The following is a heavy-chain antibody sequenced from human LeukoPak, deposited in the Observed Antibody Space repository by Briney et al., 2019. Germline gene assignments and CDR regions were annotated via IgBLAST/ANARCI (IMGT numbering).Heavy chain of an antibody. Sequence: PSETLSLTCSVSGVPITSNYWSWIRQPPGKGLEWLGYTHHSGATSYNPSLKSRSTMSLDTSNNQFSLKLSSVTAADTAVYYCARSSGHSYGDFDYWGQGNLVTVSS. V-gene: IGHV4-59*01. CDR1: GVPITSNY. CDR2: THHSGAT. J-gene: IGHJ4*02. CDR3: ARSSGHSYGDFDY. D-gene: IGHD5-18*01.